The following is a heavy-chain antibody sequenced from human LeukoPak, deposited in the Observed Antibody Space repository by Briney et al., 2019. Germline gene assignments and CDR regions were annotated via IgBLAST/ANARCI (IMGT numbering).Heavy chain of an antibody. CDR1: GFTVSSNY. J-gene: IGHJ3*02. D-gene: IGHD3-22*01. V-gene: IGHV3-53*01. CDR3: ARGSDYYDSSGIPQAFDI. CDR2: IYSGGST. Sequence: GGSLRLSCAACGFTVSSNYMSWVRQAPGKGLEWFSVIYSGGSTYYADSVKGRFTISRANAKNSLYLQMNSLRAEDTAVYYCARGSDYYDSSGIPQAFDIWGQGTMVTVSS.